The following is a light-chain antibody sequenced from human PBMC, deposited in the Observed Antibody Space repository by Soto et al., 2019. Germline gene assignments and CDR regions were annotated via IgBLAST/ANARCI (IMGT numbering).Light chain of an antibody. CDR1: SSDVGGYNY. CDR3: SSYAGSLVV. V-gene: IGLV2-8*01. Sequence: QSALTQPPSASGSPGQSVTISCTGTSSDVGGYNYVSWYQQYPGKAPKLMIYEVNKRPSGVPDRFSGSKSGNTASLTVSGLQAEDEADYYCSSYAGSLVVFGGGTKVTVL. CDR2: EVN. J-gene: IGLJ2*01.